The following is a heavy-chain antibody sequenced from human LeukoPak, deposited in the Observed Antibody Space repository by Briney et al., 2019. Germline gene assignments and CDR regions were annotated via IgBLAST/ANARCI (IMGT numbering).Heavy chain of an antibody. D-gene: IGHD4-17*01. J-gene: IGHJ5*02. V-gene: IGHV4-4*07. Sequence: SETLSLTCGLSGGSLSQSYWSWIRQPAGKGLEWIGRIYTSGSTNYNPSLKSRVTMSVDTSKDQFSLKLSSVTAADTAVYYCARDRDYGGFDPWGQGTLVTVSS. CDR2: IYTSGST. CDR1: GGSLSQSY. CDR3: ARDRDYGGFDP.